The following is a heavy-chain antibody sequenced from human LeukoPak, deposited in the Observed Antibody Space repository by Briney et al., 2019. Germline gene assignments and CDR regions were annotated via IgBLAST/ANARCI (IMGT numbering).Heavy chain of an antibody. J-gene: IGHJ6*03. CDR2: IYYSGST. Sequence: PSETLSLTCTVSGASISSSSYYWAWIRQPPGKGLEWIGNIYYSGSTDYNPSLKSRVTISVETSKNQFSLKLSAVTAADTAVYYCARDRFDDSSGYYYHYYYYMDVWGKETTVTVSS. CDR1: GASISSSSYY. V-gene: IGHV4-39*07. CDR3: ARDRFDDSSGYYYHYYYYMDV. D-gene: IGHD3-22*01.